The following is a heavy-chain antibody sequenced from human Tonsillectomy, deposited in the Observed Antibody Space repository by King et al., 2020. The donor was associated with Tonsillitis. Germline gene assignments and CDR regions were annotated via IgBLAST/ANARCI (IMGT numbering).Heavy chain of an antibody. CDR2: IKQDGSKK. V-gene: IGHV3-7*04. D-gene: IGHD3-10*01. CDR3: ARAQCPGSPYYPFDY. CDR1: GLTCSTYG. Sequence: DVQLVESGGGWVQPGGCLRLSCGGSGLTCSTYGVSWVRQAPGKGLEWVANIKQDGSKKYYVDSVKGRCTISRDNAKNSLYLQMESLRAADTAVYYCARAQCPGSPYYPFDYWGQGTLVTVSS. J-gene: IGHJ4*02.